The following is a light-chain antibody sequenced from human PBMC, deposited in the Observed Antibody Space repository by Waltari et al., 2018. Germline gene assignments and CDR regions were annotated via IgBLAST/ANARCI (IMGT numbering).Light chain of an antibody. Sequence: SYELTQPPSVSVSPGQTVSITCSGDNLGATYTCWYQQKPGQSPVLVIYEETKRPSGIPERFSGSTSGNTATLTISGTQSMDEADYYCQAWDRTKVFGGGTRLTVL. CDR1: NLGATY. J-gene: IGLJ2*01. CDR2: EET. V-gene: IGLV3-1*01. CDR3: QAWDRTKV.